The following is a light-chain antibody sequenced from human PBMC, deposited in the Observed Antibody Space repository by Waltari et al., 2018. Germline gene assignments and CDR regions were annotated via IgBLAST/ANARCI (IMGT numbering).Light chain of an antibody. Sequence: QSVLTQPPSVSGAPGQRVTISCTGSDSNIGAGYDLHWYQQLPGTAPKLLIYGNTNRPSGVPDRFSGSKSGTSGSLAITGLQAEDEAYYYCQSYDRSLTGSWVFGGGTKLTVL. CDR1: DSNIGAGYD. CDR2: GNT. CDR3: QSYDRSLTGSWV. J-gene: IGLJ3*02. V-gene: IGLV1-40*01.